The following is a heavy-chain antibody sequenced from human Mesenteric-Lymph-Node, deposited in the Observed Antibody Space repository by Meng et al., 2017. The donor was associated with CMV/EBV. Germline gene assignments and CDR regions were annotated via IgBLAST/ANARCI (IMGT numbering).Heavy chain of an antibody. Sequence: GGSLRLSCAASGFTFSSYSMNWVRQAPGKGLEWVSGLNWNGGSSNYADSVKGRFTISRDNAKNSLYLQMNTLRVEDTALYYCARELKPYGMDVWGQGTAVTVSS. CDR3: ARELKPYGMDV. CDR2: LNWNGGSS. J-gene: IGHJ6*02. V-gene: IGHV3-20*04. CDR1: GFTFSSYS.